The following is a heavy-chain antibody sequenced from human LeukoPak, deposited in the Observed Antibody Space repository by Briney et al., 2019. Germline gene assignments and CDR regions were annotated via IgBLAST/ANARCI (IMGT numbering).Heavy chain of an antibody. J-gene: IGHJ4*02. V-gene: IGHV3-48*01. D-gene: IGHD6-13*01. CDR2: ISSSSSTI. CDR3: ARDRSPEPYDY. CDR1: GFTCSSYS. Sequence: GGSLRLSCAASGFTCSSYSMNWVRQAPGKGLEWVLYISSSSSTIYYADSVKGRFTISRDNAKNSLYLQMNSLRAEDTAVYYCARDRSPEPYDYWGQGTLVTVSS.